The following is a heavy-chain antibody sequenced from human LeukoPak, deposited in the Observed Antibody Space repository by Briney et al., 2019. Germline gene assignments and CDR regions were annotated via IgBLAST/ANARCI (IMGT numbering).Heavy chain of an antibody. Sequence: SETLSLTCTVPGGSISSYYWSWIRQPPGKGLEWIGYIYYSGSTNYNPSLKSRVTISVDTSKNQSSLKLSSVTAADTAVYYCARLPNYGDWFDPWGQGTLVTVSS. D-gene: IGHD4-17*01. CDR2: IYYSGST. J-gene: IGHJ5*02. CDR3: ARLPNYGDWFDP. V-gene: IGHV4-59*08. CDR1: GGSISSYY.